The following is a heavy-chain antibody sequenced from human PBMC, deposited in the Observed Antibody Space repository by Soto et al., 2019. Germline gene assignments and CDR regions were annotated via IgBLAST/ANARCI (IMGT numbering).Heavy chain of an antibody. J-gene: IGHJ4*02. CDR3: AREGLDLDFEY. CDR1: GGTFSSYT. V-gene: IGHV1-69*08. Sequence: QVQLVQSGAEVKKPGSSVKVSCKASGGTFSSYTINWVRQAPGQGLEWMGRIIPILDIANYAQKFQGRVTITADKSTNTAYMELSSLRSEDTAVYYCAREGLDLDFEYWGQGTLVTVSS. CDR2: IIPILDIA.